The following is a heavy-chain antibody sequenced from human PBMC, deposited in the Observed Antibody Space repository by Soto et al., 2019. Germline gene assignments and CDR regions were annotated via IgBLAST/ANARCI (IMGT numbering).Heavy chain of an antibody. CDR1: GYTFTSYD. Sequence: QVQLVQSGAEVKKPGASVKVSCKASGYTFTSYDINWVRQATGQGLEWMGWMNPTSANTGYAQNVQGRVTMTRNTSSLTAYMELSSLRSEDTAVYYCAGEEVRGIDVWGQGTTVSVSS. V-gene: IGHV1-8*01. CDR2: MNPTSANT. J-gene: IGHJ6*02. CDR3: AGEEVRGIDV.